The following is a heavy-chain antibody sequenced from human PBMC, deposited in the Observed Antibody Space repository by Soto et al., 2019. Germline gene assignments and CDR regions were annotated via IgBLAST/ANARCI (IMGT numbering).Heavy chain of an antibody. Sequence: GGSLRLSCAASGFTFSSYGMHWVRQAPGKGLEWVAVIWYDGSNKYYADSVKGRFTISRDNSKNTLYLQMNSLRAEDTAVYYCAREKELPHPVGFDYWGQRTLVTVSS. J-gene: IGHJ4*02. V-gene: IGHV3-33*01. CDR1: GFTFSSYG. D-gene: IGHD1-26*01. CDR2: IWYDGSNK. CDR3: AREKELPHPVGFDY.